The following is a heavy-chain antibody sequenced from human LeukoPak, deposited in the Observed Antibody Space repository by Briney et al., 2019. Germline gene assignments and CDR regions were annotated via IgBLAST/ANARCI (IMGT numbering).Heavy chain of an antibody. D-gene: IGHD4-17*01. CDR2: INWNGGST. CDR1: GFTFDDYG. V-gene: IGHV3-20*04. Sequence: PGGSLRLSCAASGFTFDDYGMSWVRKAQGEGMGWVSGINWNGGSTGYADSVKGRFTISRDNAKNSLCLQMNSLRAEDTALYYCARSDVGTVTTTFDYWGQGTLVTVSS. J-gene: IGHJ4*02. CDR3: ARSDVGTVTTTFDY.